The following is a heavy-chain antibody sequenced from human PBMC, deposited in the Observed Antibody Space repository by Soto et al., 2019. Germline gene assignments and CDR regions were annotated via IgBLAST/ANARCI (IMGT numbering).Heavy chain of an antibody. Sequence: ASVKVSCKASGYTFTSYYMHWVRQAPGQGLEWMGIINPSGGSTSYAQKFQGRVTMTRDTSTGTVYMELSSLRSEDTAVYYCARSTNRAQFRYWGQGTLVTVSS. CDR1: GYTFTSYY. CDR3: ARSTNRAQFRY. CDR2: INPSGGST. J-gene: IGHJ4*02. D-gene: IGHD7-27*01. V-gene: IGHV1-46*03.